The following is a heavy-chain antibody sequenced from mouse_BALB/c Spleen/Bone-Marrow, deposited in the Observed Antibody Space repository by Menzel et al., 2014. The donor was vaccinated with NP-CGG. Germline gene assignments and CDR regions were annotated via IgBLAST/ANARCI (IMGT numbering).Heavy chain of an antibody. CDR3: ARDYDYDY. D-gene: IGHD2-4*01. CDR1: GFTFSSYG. Sequence: EVQGVESGGGLVQPGGSLKLSCAASGFTFSSYGMSWVRQTPDKRLELVATINSNGGSTYYPDSVKGRFTISRDNAKNTLYLQMSSLKPEDTAMYYCARDYDYDYWGQGTTLTVSS. V-gene: IGHV5-6-3*01. CDR2: INSNGGST. J-gene: IGHJ2*01.